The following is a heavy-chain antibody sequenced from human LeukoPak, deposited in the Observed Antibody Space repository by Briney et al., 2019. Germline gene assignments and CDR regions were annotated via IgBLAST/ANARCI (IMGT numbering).Heavy chain of an antibody. CDR2: ISGSGGST. CDR3: AKTYYYDSSGYPDAFDI. CDR1: GFTFSSYA. V-gene: IGHV3-23*01. J-gene: IGHJ3*02. Sequence: PGGSLRLSCAASGFTFSSYAMSWVRQAPGKGLEWVSAISGSGGSTYYADSVKGRFTISRVNSKNTLYLQMNSLRAEDTAVYYCAKTYYYDSSGYPDAFDIWGQGTMVTVSS. D-gene: IGHD3-22*01.